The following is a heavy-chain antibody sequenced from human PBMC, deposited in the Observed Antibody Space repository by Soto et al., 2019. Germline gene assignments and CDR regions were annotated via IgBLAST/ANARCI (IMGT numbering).Heavy chain of an antibody. D-gene: IGHD6-19*01. Sequence: PSETLALTCAVSGGSISSGGSSWSWIRQPPGKGLEWIGCIYHSGSTYYNPSLKSRVTISVDRSKNQFSLKLSSVTAADTAVYYCARAGDSSGPVALGYWGQGTLVT. CDR3: ARAGDSSGPVALGY. J-gene: IGHJ4*02. V-gene: IGHV4-30-2*01. CDR2: IYHSGST. CDR1: GGSISSGGSS.